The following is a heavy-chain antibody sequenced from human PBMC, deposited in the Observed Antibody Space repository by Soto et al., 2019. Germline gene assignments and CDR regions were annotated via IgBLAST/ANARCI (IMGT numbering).Heavy chain of an antibody. J-gene: IGHJ4*02. Sequence: PGESLKISCKGSGYSLTSYWISWVRQMPGKGLEWMGRIDPSDSYTNYSPSFQGHVTISADKSISTAYLQWSSLKASDTAMYYCARQLPNDNTAHFDYWGQGTLVTVSS. CDR3: ARQLPNDNTAHFDY. D-gene: IGHD5-18*01. V-gene: IGHV5-10-1*01. CDR1: GYSLTSYW. CDR2: IDPSDSYT.